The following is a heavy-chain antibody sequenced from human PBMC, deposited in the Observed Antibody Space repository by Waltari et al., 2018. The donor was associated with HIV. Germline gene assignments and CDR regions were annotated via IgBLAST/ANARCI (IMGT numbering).Heavy chain of an antibody. CDR3: ASARETMGVDFDS. D-gene: IGHD3-10*01. CDR2: AIPMCGTA. J-gene: IGHJ5*01. CDR1: GGAFVSHT. Sequence: QVQLVQSGAGVKKPGSSVKVSCKASGGAFVSHTFNWVRQAPGQGLEWMGRAIPMCGTANYARKFQGRVTITADKSTTTAYMELNGLRIDDTAVYYCASARETMGVDFDSWGQGTLVTVS. V-gene: IGHV1-69*08.